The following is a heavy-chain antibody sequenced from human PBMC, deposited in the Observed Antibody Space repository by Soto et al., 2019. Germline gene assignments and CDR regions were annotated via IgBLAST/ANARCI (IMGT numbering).Heavy chain of an antibody. D-gene: IGHD2-2*01. CDR1: GYSFTSYW. CDR3: ARESTGQFDY. V-gene: IGHV5-51*01. Sequence: PGESLKISCKGFGYSFTSYWIGWVRQMPGKGLEWMGIIYPSNSNTRYSPSFQGQVTISADTSISTVYLQWDSLKASDTAIYHCARESTGQFDYWGQGTQVTSPQ. CDR2: IYPSNSNT. J-gene: IGHJ4*02.